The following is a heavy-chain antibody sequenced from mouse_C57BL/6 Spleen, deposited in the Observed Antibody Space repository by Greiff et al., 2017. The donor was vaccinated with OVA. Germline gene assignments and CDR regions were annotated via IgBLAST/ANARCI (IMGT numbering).Heavy chain of an antibody. V-gene: IGHV5-16*01. D-gene: IGHD2-3*01. CDR3: ARVYDGYYPFAY. J-gene: IGHJ3*01. CDR1: GFTFSDYY. Sequence: EVKLVESEGGLVQPGSSMKLSCTASGFTFSDYYMAWVRQVPEKGLEWVANINYDGSSTYYLDSLKSRFIISRDNAKNILYLQMSSLKSEDTATYYCARVYDGYYPFAYWGQGTLVTVSA. CDR2: INYDGSST.